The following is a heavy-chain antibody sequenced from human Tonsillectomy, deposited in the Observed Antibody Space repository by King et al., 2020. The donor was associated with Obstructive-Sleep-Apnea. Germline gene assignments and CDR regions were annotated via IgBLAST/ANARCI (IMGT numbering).Heavy chain of an antibody. CDR2: IWYDGSHK. J-gene: IGHJ4*02. V-gene: IGHV3-33*01. CDR3: ARGRMATIPYYFDY. CDR1: GFTFSSYG. D-gene: IGHD5-24*01. Sequence: VQLVASGGGVVPPGRSLRISGVASGFTFSSYGMHWVRQATGKGLEWVAVIWYDGSHKHHADSLKGRITISSDNSKNTLYLQMNSLRAEDTAFYYCARGRMATIPYYFDYWGQGTLVTVSS.